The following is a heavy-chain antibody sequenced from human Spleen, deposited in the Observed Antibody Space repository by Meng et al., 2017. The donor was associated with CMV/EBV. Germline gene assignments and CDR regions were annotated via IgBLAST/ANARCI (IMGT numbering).Heavy chain of an antibody. CDR3: ARDLVDGSGSFVPFDY. J-gene: IGHJ4*02. CDR2: ISSSGSTI. V-gene: IGHV3-48*03. D-gene: IGHD3-10*01. CDR1: GITVSSSY. Sequence: GESLKILCAASGITVSSSYITWVRQAPGKGLEWVSYISSSGSTIYYADSVKGRFTISRDNAKNSLYLQMNSLRAEDTAVYYCARDLVDGSGSFVPFDYWGQGTLVTVSS.